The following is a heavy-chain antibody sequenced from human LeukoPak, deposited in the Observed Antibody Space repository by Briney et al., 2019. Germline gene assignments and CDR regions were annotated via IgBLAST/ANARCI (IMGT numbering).Heavy chain of an antibody. CDR1: GGSVSSGSYY. CDR3: ARASGGYSSGWYLDY. V-gene: IGHV4-61*01. CDR2: IYYCGCT. J-gene: IGHJ4*02. D-gene: IGHD6-19*01. Sequence: PSETLSLTCTVSGGSVSSGSYYWSWIRQPPGKGLEWIGYIYYCGCTNYNPSLKGRVTISVDTSKNQYSLKLSSVTAADTAVYYCARASGGYSSGWYLDYWGQGTLVTVSS.